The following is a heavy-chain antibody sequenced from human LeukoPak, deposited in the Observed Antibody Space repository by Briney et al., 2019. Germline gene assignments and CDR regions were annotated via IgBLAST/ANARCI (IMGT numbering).Heavy chain of an antibody. V-gene: IGHV4-39*01. Sequence: SETLSFTCSVSGGSISSGPYYWGWIRQPPGKGLEWIGNIYYGENTYYNPSLKSRVTISIDTSKTQFSLKLSSLTAADTAVYYCARRDDSSGYHKIFDYWGPGTLVTVSS. CDR1: GGSISSGPYY. D-gene: IGHD3-22*01. CDR3: ARRDDSSGYHKIFDY. J-gene: IGHJ4*02. CDR2: IYYGENT.